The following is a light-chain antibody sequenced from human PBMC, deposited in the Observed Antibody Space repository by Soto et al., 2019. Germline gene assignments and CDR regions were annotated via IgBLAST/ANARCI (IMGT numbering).Light chain of an antibody. J-gene: IGLJ2*01. CDR3: SSYTSSRTPL. Sequence: QSALTQPASVSGSPGQSITISCTGSSSDVGGYNYVCWYQQHPGKAPKLMIYDVTNRPSGVSNRFSGSKSGNTASLTISGLQAEDGADYYCSSYTSSRTPLFGGGTKLTVL. V-gene: IGLV2-14*01. CDR2: DVT. CDR1: SSDVGGYNY.